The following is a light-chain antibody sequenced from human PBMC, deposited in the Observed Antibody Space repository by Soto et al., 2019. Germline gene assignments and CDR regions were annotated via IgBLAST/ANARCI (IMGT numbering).Light chain of an antibody. CDR2: AAS. CDR1: QGIISY. V-gene: IGKV1-8*01. J-gene: IGKJ4*01. CDR3: QQYYSYPLT. Sequence: AIRMTQSPSSFSASTGDRVTITCRASQGIISYLSWYQQKPWKAPKLLIYAASTLQSGVPSRFSGSGSGTDFTLTISCLQSEDFATYYCQQYYSYPLTFGGGTKVDIK.